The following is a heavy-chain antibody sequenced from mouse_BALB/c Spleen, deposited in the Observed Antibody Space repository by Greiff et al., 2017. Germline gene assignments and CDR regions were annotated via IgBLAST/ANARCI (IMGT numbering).Heavy chain of an antibody. V-gene: IGHV1-87*01. Sequence: QVQLKQSGAELARPGASVKLSCKASGYTFTSYCMQWVKQRPGQGLEWIGAIYPGDGDTRYNQKFKGKATLTADKSSSTAYMQLSSLASEDSAVYYCATRRDVPYYFDYWGQGTTVTVSA. CDR3: ATRRDVPYYFDY. D-gene: IGHD2-13*01. CDR2: IYPGDGDT. CDR1: GYTFTSYC. J-gene: IGHJ2*01.